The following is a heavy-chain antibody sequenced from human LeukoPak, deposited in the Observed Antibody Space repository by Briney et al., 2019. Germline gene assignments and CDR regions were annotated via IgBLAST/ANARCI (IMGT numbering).Heavy chain of an antibody. D-gene: IGHD2-2*01. CDR3: ARGRKPQLLRPPRGFDY. CDR2: INHSGST. Sequence: PSQTLSLTCTVSGGSISSGDYYWSWIRQPPGKGLEWIGEINHSGSTNYNPSLKSRVTISVDTSKNQFSLKLSSVTAADTAVYYCARGRKPQLLRPPRGFDYWGQGTLVTVSP. V-gene: IGHV4-30-4*08. J-gene: IGHJ4*02. CDR1: GGSISSGDYY.